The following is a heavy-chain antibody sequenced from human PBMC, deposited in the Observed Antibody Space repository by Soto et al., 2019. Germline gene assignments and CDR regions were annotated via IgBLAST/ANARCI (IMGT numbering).Heavy chain of an antibody. CDR2: ISTNSGHT. D-gene: IGHD3-22*01. CDR3: AKSRYSDSSGDFYDY. CDR1: GYTFTNYG. Sequence: ASVKVSCKASGYTFTNYGISGVRQAPGQGLEWMGWISTNSGHTDYAQNLRGRVTMTTDTSTTTAYMEPRSLRAEDTAVYYCAKSRYSDSSGDFYDYWGQGTLVTVSS. V-gene: IGHV1-18*04. J-gene: IGHJ4*02.